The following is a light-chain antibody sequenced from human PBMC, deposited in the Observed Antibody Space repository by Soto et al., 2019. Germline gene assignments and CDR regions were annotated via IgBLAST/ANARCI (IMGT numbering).Light chain of an antibody. Sequence: IQMTQSPSTLSASVGDRVTITCRASQSISSWLAWYQQKPGKAPKLLIYAASTLQSGVPSRFSGSGSGTDFTLTITRLEPEDSAVYFCQQYTGPPTTFGQGTRLEIK. V-gene: IGKV1-5*01. CDR2: AAS. CDR3: QQYTGPPTT. J-gene: IGKJ5*01. CDR1: QSISSW.